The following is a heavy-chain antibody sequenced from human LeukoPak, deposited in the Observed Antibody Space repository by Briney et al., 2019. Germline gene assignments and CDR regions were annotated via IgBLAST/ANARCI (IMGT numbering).Heavy chain of an antibody. CDR3: ARVAVDTAAPFDD. CDR1: VGTLSSYA. V-gene: IGHV1-69*13. J-gene: IGHJ4*02. CDR2: IIPIFGTA. D-gene: IGHD5-18*01. Sequence: EASVKVSCKSSVGTLSSYAISSVRQAPGQELEWMGGIIPIFGTAHYAHKIQGRVTITAEESTSTAYMELSSLRSEDTAVYYCARVAVDTAAPFDDWGQGTLVTVSS.